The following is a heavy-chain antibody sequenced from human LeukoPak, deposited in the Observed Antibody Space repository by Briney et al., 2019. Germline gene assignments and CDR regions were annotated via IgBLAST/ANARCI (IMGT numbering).Heavy chain of an antibody. D-gene: IGHD4-17*01. V-gene: IGHV3-21*01. CDR1: GFAFSSYS. CDR3: ARVVVRMDYGDYGYFDY. J-gene: IGHJ4*02. Sequence: GGSLRLSCAASGFAFSSYSMNWVRQAPGKGLEWVSSISSSSSYIYYADSVKGRFTIPRDNAKNSLYLQMNSLRAEDTAVYYCARVVVRMDYGDYGYFDYWGQGTLVTVSS. CDR2: ISSSSSYI.